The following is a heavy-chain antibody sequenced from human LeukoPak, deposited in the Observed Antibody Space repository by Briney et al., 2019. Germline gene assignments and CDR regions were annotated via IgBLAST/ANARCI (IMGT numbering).Heavy chain of an antibody. V-gene: IGHV3-23*01. CDR3: AKDQPYYDSSGYYYSSFDY. J-gene: IGHJ4*02. CDR2: ISGSGGST. D-gene: IGHD3-22*01. Sequence: GGSLRLSCAASGFTFSSYAMSWVRHAPGKGLEWVSAISGSGGSTYYADSVKGRFTISRDNSKNTLYLQMNSLRAEDTAVYYCAKDQPYYDSSGYYYSSFDYWGQGTLVTVSS. CDR1: GFTFSSYA.